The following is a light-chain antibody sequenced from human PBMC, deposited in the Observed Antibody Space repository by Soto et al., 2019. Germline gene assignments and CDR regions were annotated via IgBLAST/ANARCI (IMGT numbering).Light chain of an antibody. CDR2: DAS. Sequence: DIQMTQSPSTLSASVGDRVTITCRASQSISSWLAWYQQKPGKAPKLLIYDASSLESGVPSRFSGSGSGTEFTLTISSLQPDDFATYYCQQYNSYSGVNFGPGTKVDIK. CDR1: QSISSW. J-gene: IGKJ3*01. V-gene: IGKV1-5*01. CDR3: QQYNSYSGVN.